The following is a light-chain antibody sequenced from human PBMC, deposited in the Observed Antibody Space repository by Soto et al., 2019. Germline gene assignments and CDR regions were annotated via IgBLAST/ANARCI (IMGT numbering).Light chain of an antibody. CDR3: QHYGETPIT. CDR2: GAS. CDR1: QSVSRR. J-gene: IGKJ5*01. V-gene: IGKV3-20*01. Sequence: EIVLTQSPGTLSLSPVETATLSCRASQSVSRRLAWYQHRPGQSPRLLISGASMRASGVPVRFSGSGSGTDFTLTISRLEPEDFAVYYCQHYGETPITFGLGTRLEIK.